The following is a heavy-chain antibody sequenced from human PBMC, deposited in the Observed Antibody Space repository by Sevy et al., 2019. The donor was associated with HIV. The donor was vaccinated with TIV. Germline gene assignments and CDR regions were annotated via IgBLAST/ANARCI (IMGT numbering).Heavy chain of an antibody. CDR2: IRYDGSNK. V-gene: IGHV3-30*02. D-gene: IGHD5-18*01. J-gene: IGHJ4*02. CDR1: GFTFSSYG. Sequence: GGSLRLSCAASGFTFSSYGMHWVRQAPGKGLEWVAFIRYDGSNKYYADSVKGRFTISRDNSKNRLYLQMNSLRAEETAVYYCAKEYSYGYYFDYWGQGTLVTVSS. CDR3: AKEYSYGYYFDY.